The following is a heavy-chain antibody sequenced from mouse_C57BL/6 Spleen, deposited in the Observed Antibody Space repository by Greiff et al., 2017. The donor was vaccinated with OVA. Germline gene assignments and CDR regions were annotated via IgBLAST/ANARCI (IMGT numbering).Heavy chain of an antibody. CDR1: GFTFSDYG. J-gene: IGHJ4*01. V-gene: IGHV5-17*01. Sequence: EVQRVESGGGLVKPGGSLKLSCAASGFTFSDYGMHWVRQAPEKGLEWVAYISSGSSTIYYADTVKGRFTFSRDKAKNTLFLQMTSLRTEDTAMYYCARRETPMDYWGQGTSVTVSS. CDR2: ISSGSSTI. CDR3: ARRETPMDY.